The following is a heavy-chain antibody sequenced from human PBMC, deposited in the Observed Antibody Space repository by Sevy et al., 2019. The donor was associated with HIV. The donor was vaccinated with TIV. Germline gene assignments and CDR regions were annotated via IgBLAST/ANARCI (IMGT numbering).Heavy chain of an antibody. CDR2: IWYDGSNK. J-gene: IGHJ4*02. CDR3: ARGVYDFWSGYYNGPLYYFDY. Sequence: GGSLRLSCAASGFTFSSYGMHWVRQAPGKGLEWVAVIWYDGSNKYYEDSVKGRFTISRDNSKNTLYLQMNSLRAEDTAVYYCARGVYDFWSGYYNGPLYYFDYWGQGTLVTVSS. CDR1: GFTFSSYG. D-gene: IGHD3-3*01. V-gene: IGHV3-33*01.